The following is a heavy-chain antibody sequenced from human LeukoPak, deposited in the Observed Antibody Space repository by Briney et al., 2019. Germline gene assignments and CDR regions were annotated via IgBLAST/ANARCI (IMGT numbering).Heavy chain of an antibody. CDR3: ARAPRDSSSSNYMRRFDY. D-gene: IGHD3-22*01. CDR1: GYSISSDNY. CDR2: IYHSGST. V-gene: IGHV4-38-2*01. J-gene: IGHJ4*02. Sequence: PSETLSLTCAVSGYSISSDNYWVWIRQPPGPGLEWTGGIYHSGSTYYNPSLKSRVTMSVDTSKNQFSLKPSSVTAADTAVYYCARAPRDSSSSNYMRRFDYWGQGTLVTVSS.